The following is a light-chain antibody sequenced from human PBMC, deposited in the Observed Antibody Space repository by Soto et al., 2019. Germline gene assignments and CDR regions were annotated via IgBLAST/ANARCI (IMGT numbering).Light chain of an antibody. V-gene: IGLV4-69*01. Sequence: QLVLTQSPSASASLGASVKLTCTLSSGHSSYAIAWHQQQPEKGPRYLMKLTSDGSHYKGGGIPDRFSGSSSGAERYLTISSLQSEDEAAYYCQTWGTGIQVFGTGTKLTVL. J-gene: IGLJ1*01. CDR3: QTWGTGIQV. CDR2: LTSDGSH. CDR1: SGHSSYA.